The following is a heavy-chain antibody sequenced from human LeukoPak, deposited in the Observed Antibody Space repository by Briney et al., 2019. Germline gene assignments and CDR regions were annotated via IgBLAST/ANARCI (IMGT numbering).Heavy chain of an antibody. Sequence: ASVKASCEASGYTFTSYGISWVRQAPGQGLEWMGWISAYNGNPNYAQKTQGRVTTTTETSTSTAYIELRSRRSDGAAVYYCARGRRISYYYGSGSYSVWGQGTLVTVS. CDR1: GYTFTSYG. CDR3: ARGRRISYYYGSGSYSV. D-gene: IGHD3-10*01. CDR2: ISAYNGNP. J-gene: IGHJ4*02. V-gene: IGHV1-18*01.